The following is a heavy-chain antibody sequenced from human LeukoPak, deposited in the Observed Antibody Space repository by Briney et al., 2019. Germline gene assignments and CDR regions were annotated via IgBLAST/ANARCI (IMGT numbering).Heavy chain of an antibody. CDR3: AKASCGGDCYSLGY. CDR1: GFTSSSYW. V-gene: IGHV3-74*01. CDR2: ISGDGTAR. D-gene: IGHD2-21*02. Sequence: GGSLRLSCAASGFTSSSYWMHWVRQVPGKGLVWVSRISGDGTARNYADSVKGRFTISRDDAKNTVDLQMNSLRAEDTAVYYCAKASCGGDCYSLGYWGQGTLVTVSS. J-gene: IGHJ4*02.